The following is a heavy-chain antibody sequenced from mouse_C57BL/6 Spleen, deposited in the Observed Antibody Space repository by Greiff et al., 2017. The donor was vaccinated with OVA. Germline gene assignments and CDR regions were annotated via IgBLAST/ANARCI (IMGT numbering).Heavy chain of an antibody. CDR1: GYAFSSYW. V-gene: IGHV1-80*01. CDR3: ARLYYGSSFDY. J-gene: IGHJ2*01. Sequence: VKLQQSGAELVKPGASVKISCKASGYAFSSYWMNWVKQRPGKGLEWIGQIYPGDGDTNYNGKFKGKATLTADKSSSTAYMQLSSLTSEDSAVYFCARLYYGSSFDYWGQGTTLTVSS. CDR2: IYPGDGDT. D-gene: IGHD1-1*01.